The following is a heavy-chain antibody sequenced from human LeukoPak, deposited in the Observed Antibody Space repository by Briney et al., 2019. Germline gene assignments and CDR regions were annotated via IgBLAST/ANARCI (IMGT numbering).Heavy chain of an antibody. CDR3: AAELSSGYFDY. CDR2: FDSEDDEK. D-gene: IGHD3-22*01. J-gene: IGHJ4*02. CDR1: RYMLTELS. V-gene: IGHV1-24*01. Sequence: ASVKVSCKVSRYMLTELSMHWVRQAPGKGLEWMGGFDSEDDEKMYAQKFQGRVTMTEDTSTDKAYMELSSLRSEDTAVYYCAAELSSGYFDYWGQGTLVSVSS.